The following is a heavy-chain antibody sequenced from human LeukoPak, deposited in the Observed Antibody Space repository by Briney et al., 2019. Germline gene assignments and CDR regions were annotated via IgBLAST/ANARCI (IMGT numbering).Heavy chain of an antibody. D-gene: IGHD1-1*01. CDR2: ISAYNGNT. V-gene: IGHV1-18*01. Sequence: ASVKVSCKASGYTFTSYGISWVRQAPGQGLEWMGWISAYNGNTNYAQKFQGRVTMTRDTSSSTAYMELSRLTSDDTAVYYCARDPTNWIDYWGQGTLVTVSS. CDR3: ARDPTNWIDY. J-gene: IGHJ4*02. CDR1: GYTFTSYG.